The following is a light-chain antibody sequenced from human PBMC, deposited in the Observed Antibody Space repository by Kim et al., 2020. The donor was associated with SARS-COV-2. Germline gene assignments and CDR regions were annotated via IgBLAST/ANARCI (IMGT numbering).Light chain of an antibody. CDR3: QELNSFPP. CDR2: AAS. CDR1: HDISSY. Sequence: SASVGDSDTITCRASHDISSYLAWDQQKPGKAPNLLISAASTLHSGVPSRFSGSGSRTDFTLTITGLQPEDFATYYCQELNSFPPFGQGTRLEIK. V-gene: IGKV1-9*01. J-gene: IGKJ5*01.